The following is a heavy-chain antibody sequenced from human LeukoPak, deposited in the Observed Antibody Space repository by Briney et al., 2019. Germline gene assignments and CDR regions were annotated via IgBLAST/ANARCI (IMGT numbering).Heavy chain of an antibody. CDR1: GDSFSSNSAA. CDR3: ASNYYGSGSYYDAFDI. Sequence: SQTLSLTCAISGDSFSSNSAAWNWIRQSPSRGLEWLGRTYYRSKWYNDYAVSVKSRITINPDTSKNQFSLQLNSVTPEDTAVYYCASNYYGSGSYYDAFDIWGQGTMVTVSS. CDR2: TYYRSKWYN. V-gene: IGHV6-1*01. D-gene: IGHD3-10*01. J-gene: IGHJ3*02.